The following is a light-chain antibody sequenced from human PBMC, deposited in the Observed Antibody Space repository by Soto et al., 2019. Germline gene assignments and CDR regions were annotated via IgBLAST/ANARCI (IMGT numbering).Light chain of an antibody. CDR1: QGISNY. V-gene: IGKV1-16*02. CDR2: AAS. Sequence: DIQMTQSPSSLSASGGDRVTITCRASQGISNYLGWFQQKPGKAPKSLIYAASSLHSGVPSKFSGSGSGTDFTITRSSLQPENFATYNCQHDTFGQGTRREIK. J-gene: IGKJ5*01. CDR3: QHDT.